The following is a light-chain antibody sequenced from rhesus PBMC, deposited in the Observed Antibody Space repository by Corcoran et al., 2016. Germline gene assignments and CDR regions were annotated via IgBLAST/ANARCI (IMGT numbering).Light chain of an antibody. CDR3: PQRNTYPHS. J-gene: IGKJ2*01. V-gene: IGKV1-33*01. CDR1: QGNSNA. Sequence: DIQMTQSPSSLSASVGDKVTSTCRASQGNSNALAWYQQKPGKAPRLLIYASSILQGGVPSRCSGSGYGTDFTLTISSLQPEDFAVYYCPQRNTYPHSFGQGTKVEIK. CDR2: ASS.